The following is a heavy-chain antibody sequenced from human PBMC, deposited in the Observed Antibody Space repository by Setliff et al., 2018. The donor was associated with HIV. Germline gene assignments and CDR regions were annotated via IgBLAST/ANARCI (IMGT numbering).Heavy chain of an antibody. Sequence: ASETLSLTCTVSGGSITNYYWSWIRQPPGKGLQWIGYIYTSGSTNYNPSLKSRVTISVDTSKNQFSLKVSSVTAADTAVYYCARRGSYSSPETLWGQGTLVTVYS. CDR3: ARRGSYSSPETL. V-gene: IGHV4-4*09. CDR2: IYTSGST. CDR1: GGSITNYY. J-gene: IGHJ4*02. D-gene: IGHD1-26*01.